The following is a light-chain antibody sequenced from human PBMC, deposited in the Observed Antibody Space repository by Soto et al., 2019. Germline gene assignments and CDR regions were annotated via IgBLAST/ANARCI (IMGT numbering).Light chain of an antibody. CDR1: QSISSN. CDR3: QQYGSPPIT. J-gene: IGKJ5*01. V-gene: IGKV3-20*01. CDR2: GAS. Sequence: IVMTQSPATLSVSPGEKATLSCWASQSISSNLAWYQQKAGQAPRLLIYGASTRATGTPDRFSGSGSGTDFTLTISRLEPEDFAVYYCQQYGSPPITFGQGTRLEIK.